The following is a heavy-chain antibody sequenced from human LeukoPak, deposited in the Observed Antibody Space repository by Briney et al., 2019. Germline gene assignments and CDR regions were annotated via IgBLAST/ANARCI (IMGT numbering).Heavy chain of an antibody. D-gene: IGHD2-2*01. J-gene: IGHJ5*01. CDR3: ARGEAPAALLPDLNWFDS. CDR2: IYYSGST. V-gene: IGHV4-59*08. Sequence: PEPLSLTCTVSGGPNSSYHWSWIPQPPGKGLEGIGYIYYSGSTNYHTSLKSRVTIPLDRSRKQFSLTLSPVAAVGTAVYFCARGEAPAALLPDLNWFDSWGLGTLVTVSS. CDR1: GGPNSSYH.